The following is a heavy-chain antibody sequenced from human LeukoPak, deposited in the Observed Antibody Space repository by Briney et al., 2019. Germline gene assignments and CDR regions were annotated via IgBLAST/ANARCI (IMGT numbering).Heavy chain of an antibody. CDR3: ARVEWMAGFDY. CDR2: IKQDGSEI. Sequence: GGSLRLSCAASGFTFSNYWMSWVRQAPGKGLEWVANIKQDGSEIYYVDSVKGRFTISRDNAKNSMYLQMNSLRAEDTAVYYCARVEWMAGFDYWGQGTLVTVSS. J-gene: IGHJ4*02. D-gene: IGHD5-24*01. V-gene: IGHV3-7*01. CDR1: GFTFSNYW.